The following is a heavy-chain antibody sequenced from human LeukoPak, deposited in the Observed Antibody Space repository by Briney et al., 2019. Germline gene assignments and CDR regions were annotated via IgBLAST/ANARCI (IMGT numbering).Heavy chain of an antibody. D-gene: IGHD4-17*01. J-gene: IGHJ4*02. Sequence: SETLSLTCSVSGYSISSGYYWGWIRQPPGKGLEWIGSIYHSGSTYYNPSLKSRVTISVDTSKNQFPLKLSSVTAADTAVYYCAGQTTVTTLNHYWGQGTLVTVSS. CDR3: AGQTTVTTLNHY. CDR2: IYHSGST. V-gene: IGHV4-38-2*01. CDR1: GYSISSGYY.